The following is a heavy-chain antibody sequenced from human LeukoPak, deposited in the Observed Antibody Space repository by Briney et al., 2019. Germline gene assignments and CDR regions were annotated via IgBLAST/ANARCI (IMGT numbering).Heavy chain of an antibody. CDR2: IYYSGST. J-gene: IGHJ5*02. CDR3: ARRNLGYCSSTSCHNWFDP. D-gene: IGHD2-2*01. CDR1: GGSMSSYY. Sequence: PSETLSLTCTVSGGSMSSYYWSWIRQPPGKGLEWIAYIYYSGSTNYNPSLKSRVTISVDTSKNQFSLKLSSVTAADTAAYYCARRNLGYCSSTSCHNWFDPWGQGTLVTISS. V-gene: IGHV4-59*08.